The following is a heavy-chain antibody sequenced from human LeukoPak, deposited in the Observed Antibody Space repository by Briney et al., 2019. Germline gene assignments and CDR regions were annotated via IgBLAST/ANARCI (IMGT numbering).Heavy chain of an antibody. Sequence: PGGPLRLSCAASGFTFSSYSMNWVRQAPGKGLEWVSSISSSSSYIYYADSVKGRFTISRDNAKNSLYLQMNSLRADDTAVYYCARAVDCSGGSCSSYYYYYYYMDVWGKGTTVTISS. CDR3: ARAVDCSGGSCSSYYYYYYYMDV. D-gene: IGHD2-15*01. J-gene: IGHJ6*03. CDR2: ISSSSSYI. CDR1: GFTFSSYS. V-gene: IGHV3-21*01.